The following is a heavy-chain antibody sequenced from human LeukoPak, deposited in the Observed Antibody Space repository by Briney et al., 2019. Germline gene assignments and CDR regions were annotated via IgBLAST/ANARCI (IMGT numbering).Heavy chain of an antibody. CDR3: TRDLLMYYDGSGEST. CDR2: INPHSGGT. V-gene: IGHV1-2*02. D-gene: IGHD3-10*01. J-gene: IGHJ5*02. Sequence: ASVKVSCKAAGYTFTNYGISWVRQAPGQGLEWMGWINPHSGGTNRVTMTRDTSISTAYMELSSLRSDDTAVYFCTRDLLMYYDGSGESTWGQGTVVTVSS. CDR1: GYTFTNYG.